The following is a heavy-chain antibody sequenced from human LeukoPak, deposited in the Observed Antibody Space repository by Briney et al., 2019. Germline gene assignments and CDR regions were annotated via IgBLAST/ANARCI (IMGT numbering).Heavy chain of an antibody. CDR3: ARDFDSPMAFDI. CDR2: IYASGNT. V-gene: IGHV4-61*02. J-gene: IGHJ3*02. D-gene: IGHD3-9*01. CDR1: GGSITTDNYY. Sequence: PSETLSLTCTVSGGSITTDNYYGSWVRQPAGKGLEWIGRIYASGNTNYNPSLKSRITPSVDTSKNQFSLRLTSVTAADTAVYYCARDFDSPMAFDIWGQGTMVTVSS.